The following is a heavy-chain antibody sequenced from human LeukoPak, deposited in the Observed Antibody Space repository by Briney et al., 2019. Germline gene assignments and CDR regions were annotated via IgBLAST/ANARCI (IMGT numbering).Heavy chain of an antibody. J-gene: IGHJ3*02. Sequence: GGSLRLSCAASGFTFSSYSMNWVRQAPGKGLEWVSSISSSSSFIYYADSVKGRFTISRDNAKSSLYLQINSLRAEDTAVYYCARVDVVVVAVASSDAFDIWGQGTMVTVSS. CDR1: GFTFSSYS. CDR3: ARVDVVVVAVASSDAFDI. D-gene: IGHD2-15*01. V-gene: IGHV3-21*01. CDR2: ISSSSSFI.